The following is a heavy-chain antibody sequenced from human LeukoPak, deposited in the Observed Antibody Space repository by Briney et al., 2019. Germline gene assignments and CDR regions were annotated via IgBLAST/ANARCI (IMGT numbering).Heavy chain of an antibody. Sequence: ASVKVSCKASGYTFTSYYMHWVRQAPGQGLEWMGIINPSGGSTSYAQKFQGRVTMTRDTSMSTVYMELSSLRSEDTAVYYCASSRGSGSYGFGMDVWGKGTTVTVSS. J-gene: IGHJ6*04. CDR1: GYTFTSYY. V-gene: IGHV1-46*01. CDR3: ASSRGSGSYGFGMDV. D-gene: IGHD3-10*01. CDR2: INPSGGST.